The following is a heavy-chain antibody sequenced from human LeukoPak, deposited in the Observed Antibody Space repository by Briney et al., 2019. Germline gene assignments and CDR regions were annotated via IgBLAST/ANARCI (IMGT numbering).Heavy chain of an antibody. J-gene: IGHJ4*02. CDR2: IKQDGTET. D-gene: IGHD1-26*01. CDR1: GFTFTTYW. Sequence: TGGSLRLSCAASGFTFTTYWMNWVRQAPGKGLEWVANIKQDGTETYYVDSVKGRFTVSRDNAKNSLYLQMNSLRVEDTALYYCARVFSGSFDCWGQGTLVTVSS. CDR3: ARVFSGSFDC. V-gene: IGHV3-7*03.